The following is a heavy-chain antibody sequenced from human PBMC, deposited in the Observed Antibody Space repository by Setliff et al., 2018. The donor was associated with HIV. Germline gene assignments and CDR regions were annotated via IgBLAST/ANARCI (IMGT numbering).Heavy chain of an antibody. CDR2: ISYNGDP. Sequence: ASETLSLTCVVSGGSINSGRYYWAWIRQSPGKGLEWIGSISYNGDPYYNPSLKSRAAISVDVSRSQFSLNLYSVTAADTAVYYCARAGSGYDLNYNYFDPWGQGTLVTVSS. CDR1: GGSINSGRYY. CDR3: ARAGSGYDLNYNYFDP. V-gene: IGHV4-39*01. J-gene: IGHJ5*02. D-gene: IGHD5-12*01.